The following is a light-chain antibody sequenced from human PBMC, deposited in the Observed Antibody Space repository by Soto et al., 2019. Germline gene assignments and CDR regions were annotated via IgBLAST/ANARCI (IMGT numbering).Light chain of an antibody. V-gene: IGLV1-40*01. CDR1: SSNIGAGYD. CDR3: QSYDSSLSGWVV. Sequence: QPVLTQPPSVSGAPGQRVTISCTGSSSNIGAGYDVHWYQQLPGTAPKLLIYGNSNRPSGVPDRFSGSKSGTSASLAITGLQAEDEADYYCQSYDSSLSGWVVLGGGTKLTVL. J-gene: IGLJ2*01. CDR2: GNS.